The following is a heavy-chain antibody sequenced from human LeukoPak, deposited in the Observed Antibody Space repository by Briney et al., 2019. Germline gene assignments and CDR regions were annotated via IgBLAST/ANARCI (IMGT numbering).Heavy chain of an antibody. D-gene: IGHD3-22*01. Sequence: SETLSLTCTVSGGSISNGDHYWSWIRQHPGKGLEWIGHIYYSGSTYYNPSLKSRGIISVETSKNQFSLKLSSVTAADTAVYYCHASYDSSGYYPIDYWGQGTLVTVSS. J-gene: IGHJ4*02. CDR1: GGSISNGDHY. CDR3: HASYDSSGYYPIDY. CDR2: IYYSGST. V-gene: IGHV4-31*03.